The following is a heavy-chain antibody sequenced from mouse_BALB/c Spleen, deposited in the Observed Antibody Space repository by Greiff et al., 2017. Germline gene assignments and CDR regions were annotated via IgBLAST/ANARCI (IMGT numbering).Heavy chain of an antibody. J-gene: IGHJ3*01. CDR2: INPDSSTI. Sequence: EVKLVESGGGLVQPGGSLKLSCAASGFAFSRYWMSWVRQAPGKGLEWIGEINPDSSTINYTPSLKDKFIISRDNAKNTLYLQMSKVRSEDTALYYCARPVWSAWFAYWGQGTLVTVSA. CDR3: ARPVWSAWFAY. CDR1: GFAFSRYW. V-gene: IGHV4-1*02. D-gene: IGHD2-10*02.